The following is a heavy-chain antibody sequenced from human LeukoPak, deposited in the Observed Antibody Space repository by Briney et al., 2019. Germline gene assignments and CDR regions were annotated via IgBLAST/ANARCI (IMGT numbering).Heavy chain of an antibody. V-gene: IGHV3-23*01. J-gene: IGHJ2*01. D-gene: IGHD1-26*01. CDR2: ISDNGAYT. Sequence: GGSLRLSCAASGFTVSSNYMSWVRQAPGKGLEWVSTISDNGAYTYYADSLKGRFTISRDNSKNTLYLQMNNLRAEDTAVYYCAKNLMGSGSYSWYFDLWGRGTLVTVSS. CDR1: GFTVSSNY. CDR3: AKNLMGSGSYSWYFDL.